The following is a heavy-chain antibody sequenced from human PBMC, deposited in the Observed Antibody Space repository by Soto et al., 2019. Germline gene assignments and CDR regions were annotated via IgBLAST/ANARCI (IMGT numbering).Heavy chain of an antibody. V-gene: IGHV3-21*04. CDR3: ARDFYYKRFDH. CDR1: GFTFSSYS. D-gene: IGHD3-10*01. CDR2: MNNGRSEI. Sequence: AGSLRLSCAASGFTFSSYSMNWVRQAPGKGVEWVSTMNNGRSEITYADSVRGRFTVSRDNAKNSVYLQMNSLTVADTAVYFCARDFYYKRFDHWGQGALVTVSS. J-gene: IGHJ4*02.